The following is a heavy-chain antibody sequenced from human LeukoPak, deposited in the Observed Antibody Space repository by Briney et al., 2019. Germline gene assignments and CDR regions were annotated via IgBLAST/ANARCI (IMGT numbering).Heavy chain of an antibody. Sequence: GGSLRLSCAASGFTFSSYALTWVRQAPGKGLEWVSGISGSAGTTYYADSVKGRFTISRDNSKNTLYLQMNSLRAEDTAVYYCAKTGSGWQKTYDYWGQGTLVTVSS. D-gene: IGHD6-19*01. CDR2: ISGSAGTT. J-gene: IGHJ4*02. CDR1: GFTFSSYA. V-gene: IGHV3-23*01. CDR3: AKTGSGWQKTYDY.